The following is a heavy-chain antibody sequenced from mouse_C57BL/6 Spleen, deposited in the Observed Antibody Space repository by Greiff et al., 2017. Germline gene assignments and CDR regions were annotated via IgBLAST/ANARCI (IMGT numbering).Heavy chain of an antibody. CDR1: GYTFTSYW. D-gene: IGHD2-5*01. CDR2: IDPSDSET. J-gene: IGHJ2*01. V-gene: IGHV1-52*01. Sequence: QVQLQQPGAELVRPGSSVKLSCKASGYTFTSYWMHWVKQRPIQGLEWIGNIDPSDSETHYNQKFKDKATLTVDKSSSTAYMQLSSLTSEDSAVYYCARSHYSNYEDYVDYWGQGTTLTVSS. CDR3: ARSHYSNYEDYVDY.